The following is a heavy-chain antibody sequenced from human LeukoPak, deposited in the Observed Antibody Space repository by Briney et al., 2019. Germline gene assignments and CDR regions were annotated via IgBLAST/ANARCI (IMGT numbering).Heavy chain of an antibody. Sequence: SETLSLTCTVSGGSISSYYWSWIRQPPGKGLEWIGYIYYSGSTNYNPSPKSRVTISVDTSKNQFSLKLSSVTAADTAVYYCARDGVLTGGNWFDPWGQGTLVTVSS. CDR2: IYYSGST. CDR3: ARDGVLTGGNWFDP. CDR1: GGSISSYY. D-gene: IGHD3-9*01. V-gene: IGHV4-59*01. J-gene: IGHJ5*02.